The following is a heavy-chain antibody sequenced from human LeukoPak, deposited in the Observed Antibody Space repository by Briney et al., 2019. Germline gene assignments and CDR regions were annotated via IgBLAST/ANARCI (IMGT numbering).Heavy chain of an antibody. D-gene: IGHD1-26*01. Sequence: GGSLRLSCAASGFTFSSYGMHWVRQAPGKGLEWVAVIWYDGSNKYYADSVKGRFTISRDNSKNTLYLQMNSLRAEDTAVYYCAREGEIGWFDPWGQGTLVTVSS. J-gene: IGHJ5*02. CDR3: AREGEIGWFDP. CDR2: IWYDGSNK. CDR1: GFTFSSYG. V-gene: IGHV3-33*01.